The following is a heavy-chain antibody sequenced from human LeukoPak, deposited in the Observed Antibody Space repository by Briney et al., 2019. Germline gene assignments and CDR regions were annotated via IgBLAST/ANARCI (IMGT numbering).Heavy chain of an antibody. J-gene: IGHJ4*02. CDR3: AREGDYYDTSGTLDY. CDR1: GGSISSGNYY. V-gene: IGHV4-61*02. CDR2: IYTSGST. D-gene: IGHD3-22*01. Sequence: SETLSLTCTVSGGSISSGNYYWSWIRKPAGKGLEWIGRIYTSGSTNYNPSLKSRVTISVDTSKNQFSLKLSSVTAADTAVYYCAREGDYYDTSGTLDYWGQGALVTVSS.